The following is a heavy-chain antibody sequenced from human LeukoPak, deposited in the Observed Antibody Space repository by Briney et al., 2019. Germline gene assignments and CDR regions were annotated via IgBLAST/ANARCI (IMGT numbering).Heavy chain of an antibody. CDR1: GGSISSSSYY. V-gene: IGHV4-39*07. J-gene: IGHJ4*02. CDR2: IYYSGST. D-gene: IGHD3-3*01. Sequence: SETLSLTCTVSGGSISSSSYYWGWIRQPPGKGLEWIGSIYYSGSTYYNPSLKSRVTISVDTSKNQFSLKLNSVTAADTAVYYCARVTYEYDFWSGYYGDYYFDYWGQGTLVTVSS. CDR3: ARVTYEYDFWSGYYGDYYFDY.